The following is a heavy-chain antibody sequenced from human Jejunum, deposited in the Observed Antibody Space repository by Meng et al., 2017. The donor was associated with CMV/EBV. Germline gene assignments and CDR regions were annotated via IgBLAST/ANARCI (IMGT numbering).Heavy chain of an antibody. Sequence: VSGGSIRGYYWSWSRQPPGEGLEWIGYITYSGSTNYNPSLKSRGTISVDTSKNQFSLKLSSVTDADTAVYYCARVRTSGWFIIDYWGQGTLVTVSS. D-gene: IGHD6-19*01. J-gene: IGHJ4*02. CDR3: ARVRTSGWFIIDY. CDR2: ITYSGST. CDR1: GGSIRGYY. V-gene: IGHV4-59*01.